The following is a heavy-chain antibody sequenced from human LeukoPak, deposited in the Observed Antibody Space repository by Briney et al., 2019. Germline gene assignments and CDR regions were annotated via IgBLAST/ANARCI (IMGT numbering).Heavy chain of an antibody. J-gene: IGHJ4*02. D-gene: IGHD5-12*01. CDR3: ARVGYNDYDLDY. CDR2: INEGANAK. V-gene: IGHV3-7*01. CDR1: SFTFSRYW. Sequence: TGGSLRLSCAASSFTFSRYWMSWVRQAPGKWLEWVANINEGANAKYYVDSVKGRFTISRDNAKNSLYLQMNSLRVEDTAAYYCARVGYNDYDLDYWGQGALVTVSS.